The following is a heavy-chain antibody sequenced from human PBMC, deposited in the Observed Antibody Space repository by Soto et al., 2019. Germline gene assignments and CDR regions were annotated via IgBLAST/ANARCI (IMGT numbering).Heavy chain of an antibody. CDR2: IWYDGSNK. CDR1: GFTFSSYG. CDR3: ARDPEEQQLVNPAKFDY. J-gene: IGHJ4*02. D-gene: IGHD6-13*01. V-gene: IGHV3-33*01. Sequence: GGSLRLSCAASGFTFSSYGMHWVRQAPGKGLEWVAVIWYDGSNKYYADSVKGRFTISRDNSKNTLYLQMNSLRADDTAVYYCARDPEEQQLVNPAKFDYWGQGTLVTVSS.